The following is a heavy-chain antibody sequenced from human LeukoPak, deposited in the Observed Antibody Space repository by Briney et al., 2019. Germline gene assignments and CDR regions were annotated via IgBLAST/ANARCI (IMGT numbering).Heavy chain of an antibody. V-gene: IGHV3-9*01. CDR2: ISWNSGSI. CDR1: GFTFDDYA. J-gene: IGHJ4*02. CDR3: ARDGSVGYYYDSSGYYWDY. Sequence: GGSLRLSCAASGFTFDDYAMHWVRQAPGKGLEWVSGISWNSGSIGYADSVKGRFTISRDNAKNSLYLQMNSLRAEDTAVYYCARDGSVGYYYDSSGYYWDYWGQGTLVTVSS. D-gene: IGHD3-22*01.